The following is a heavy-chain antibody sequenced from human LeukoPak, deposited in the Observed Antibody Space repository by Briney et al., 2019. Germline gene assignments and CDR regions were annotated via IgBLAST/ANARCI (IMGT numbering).Heavy chain of an antibody. CDR1: GYTFTSYD. V-gene: IGHV1-8*01. J-gene: IGHJ6*03. D-gene: IGHD1-26*01. CDR3: AGVWWELLIRYYHYYMDV. Sequence: ASVKVSCKASGYTFTSYDINWVRQATGQGLEWMGWMNPNSGNTGYAQKFQGRVTMTRNTSISTAYMELSSLRSEDTAVYYCAGVWWELLIRYYHYYMDVWGKGTTVTVSS. CDR2: MNPNSGNT.